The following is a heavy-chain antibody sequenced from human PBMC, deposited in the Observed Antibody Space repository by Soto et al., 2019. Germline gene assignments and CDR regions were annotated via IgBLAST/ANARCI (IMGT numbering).Heavy chain of an antibody. J-gene: IGHJ4*02. CDR3: ARGASNYDCWSGYYGSRYYFDY. CDR1: GYTFTSYD. CDR2: MNPNSGNT. V-gene: IGHV1-8*01. D-gene: IGHD3-3*01. Sequence: ASVKVSCKASGYTFTSYDINWVRQATGQGLEWMGWMNPNSGNTGYAQKFQGRVTMTRNTSISTAYMELSSLRSEDTAVYYCARGASNYDCWSGYYGSRYYFDYWGQGTLVTVSS.